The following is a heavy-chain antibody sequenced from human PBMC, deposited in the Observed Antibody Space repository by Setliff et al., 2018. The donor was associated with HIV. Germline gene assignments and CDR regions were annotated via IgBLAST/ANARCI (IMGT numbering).Heavy chain of an antibody. Sequence: GSLRLSCAASGFTFSTYWMSWVRQAPGKGLEWVANIKQDGSEKFYVDSVKGRFTISRDNAKNSPYLQMNSLRAEDTAVYYCTKNLYSSRWSPLDYWGQGTLVTVSS. CDR2: IKQDGSEK. J-gene: IGHJ4*02. CDR1: GFTFSTYW. D-gene: IGHD6-13*01. V-gene: IGHV3-7*01. CDR3: TKNLYSSRWSPLDY.